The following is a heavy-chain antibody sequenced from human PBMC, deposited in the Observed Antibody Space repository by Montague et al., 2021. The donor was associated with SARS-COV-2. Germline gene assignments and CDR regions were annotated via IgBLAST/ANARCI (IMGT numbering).Heavy chain of an antibody. J-gene: IGHJ4*02. V-gene: IGHV4-31*03. CDR1: GGSISNGGYY. Sequence: TLSLTCTVSGGSISNGGYYWSWIRQHPGKGLEWIGYIYYSGSTYYNPSLKSRVTISVDTSKNQFSLKLSSVTAADTAVYYCARAGITIFGVVTHYDYWGQGTLVTVSS. CDR3: ARAGITIFGVVTHYDY. CDR2: IYYSGST. D-gene: IGHD3-3*01.